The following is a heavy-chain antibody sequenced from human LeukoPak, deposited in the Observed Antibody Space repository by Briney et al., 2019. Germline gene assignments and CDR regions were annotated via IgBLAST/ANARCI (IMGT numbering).Heavy chain of an antibody. D-gene: IGHD2-2*01. CDR1: GGTFSSYA. J-gene: IGHJ3*02. CDR3: ASTSRQFPWGGDAFDI. CDR2: IIPILGIA. V-gene: IGHV1-69*04. Sequence: SVKVSCKASGGTFSSYAISWVRQAPGQGLEWMGRIIPILGIANYAQKFQGRVTITADKSTSTAYMELSSLRSEDTAVYYCASTSRQFPWGGDAFDIWGQGTMVTVSS.